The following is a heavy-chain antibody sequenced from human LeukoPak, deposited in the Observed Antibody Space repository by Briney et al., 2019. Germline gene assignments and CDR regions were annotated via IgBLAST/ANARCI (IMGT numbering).Heavy chain of an antibody. CDR1: GASISGYY. Sequence: SETLSLTCRVSGASISGYYWSWIRQPPGKGLEWIGGIYHSGSTNYNPSLMSRVTISVDKSKNQFSLKLSSVTAADTAVYYCARHGHRGWLRLPFDYWGQGTLVTVSS. V-gene: IGHV4-34*01. J-gene: IGHJ4*02. CDR3: ARHGHRGWLRLPFDY. CDR2: IYHSGST. D-gene: IGHD5-12*01.